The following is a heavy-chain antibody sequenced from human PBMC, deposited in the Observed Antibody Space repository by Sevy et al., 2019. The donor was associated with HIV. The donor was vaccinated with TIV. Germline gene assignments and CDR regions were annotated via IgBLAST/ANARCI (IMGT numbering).Heavy chain of an antibody. CDR1: GYTFTDYY. V-gene: IGHV1-2*02. D-gene: IGHD1-1*01. Sequence: ASVKVSCKASGYTFTDYYIHWVRQAPGQGLEWMAWINPNDGVTNYAERFQGGVTGTRDTSISTAYMELRRLRSDDTAIYYCARLTTMPTSDLYGMDVWGQGTTVTVSS. CDR3: ARLTTMPTSDLYGMDV. CDR2: INPNDGVT. J-gene: IGHJ6*02.